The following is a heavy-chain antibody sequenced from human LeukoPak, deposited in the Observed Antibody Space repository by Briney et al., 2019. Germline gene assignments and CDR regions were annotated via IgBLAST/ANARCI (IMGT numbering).Heavy chain of an antibody. CDR3: ARHAETNWFDP. CDR2: ISSSGSTI. CDR1: GFTFSSYA. J-gene: IGHJ5*02. V-gene: IGHV3-48*04. Sequence: PGGSLRLSCAASGFTFSSYAMTWVRQAPGKGLEWVSYISSSGSTIYYADSVKGRFTISRDNAKNSLYLQMNSLRAEDTAVYYCARHAETNWFDPWGQGTLVTVSS.